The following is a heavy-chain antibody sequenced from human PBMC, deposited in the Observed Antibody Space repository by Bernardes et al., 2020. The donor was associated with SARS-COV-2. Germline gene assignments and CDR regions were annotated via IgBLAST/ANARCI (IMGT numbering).Heavy chain of an antibody. CDR1: GFTFSSYG. CDR3: AKVIEVVAATLGRGYYYYYYGMDV. D-gene: IGHD2-15*01. Sequence: GGSLRLSCAASGFTFSSYGMHWVRQAPGKGLEWVAVISYDGSNKYYADSVKGRFTISRDNSKNTLYLQMNSLRAEDTAVYYCAKVIEVVAATLGRGYYYYYYGMDVWGQGTTVTVSS. V-gene: IGHV3-30*18. CDR2: ISYDGSNK. J-gene: IGHJ6*02.